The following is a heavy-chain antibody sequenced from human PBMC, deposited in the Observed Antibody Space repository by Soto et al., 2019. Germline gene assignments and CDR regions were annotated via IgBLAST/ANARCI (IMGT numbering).Heavy chain of an antibody. CDR2: ITDNGGDA. Sequence: PGGSLRLSCVASGLTFGSRAMSWVRQAPGEGLQWVATITDNGGDAKYADSVRGRFVISRDNSKKTLYLQMTSLTAEDSAMYFCERGSPAPYTGSRIFEFWGRGTLVTVSS. CDR1: GLTFGSRA. V-gene: IGHV3-23*01. D-gene: IGHD3-10*01. CDR3: ERGSPAPYTGSRIFEF. J-gene: IGHJ4*02.